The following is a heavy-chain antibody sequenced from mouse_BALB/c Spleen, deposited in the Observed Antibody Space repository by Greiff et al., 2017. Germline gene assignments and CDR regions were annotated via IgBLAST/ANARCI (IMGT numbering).Heavy chain of an antibody. CDR2: ISYSGST. V-gene: IGHV3-2*02. J-gene: IGHJ1*01. Sequence: DVQLQESGPGLVKPSQSLSLTCTVTGYSITSDYAWNWIRQFPGNKLEWMGYISYSGSTSYNPSLKSRISITRDTSKNQFFLQLNSVTTEDTATYYCARGDYYDGYYDWYFDVWGAGTTVTVSS. CDR1: GYSITSDYA. CDR3: ARGDYYDGYYDWYFDV. D-gene: IGHD2-3*01.